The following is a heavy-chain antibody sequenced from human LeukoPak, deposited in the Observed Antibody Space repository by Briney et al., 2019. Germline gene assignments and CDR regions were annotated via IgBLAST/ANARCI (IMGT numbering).Heavy chain of an antibody. CDR2: IHHSGRT. CDR3: ARRGSYAGTYYFDY. V-gene: IGHV4-39*07. Sequence: PSETLSLTCTVSGGSISSSSYYWGWIRQPPGKGLEWIGSIHHSGRTYYNPSLKSRVTISVDTSKNQFSLELSSVTAADTALYYCARRGSYAGTYYFDYWGQGTLVTVSS. J-gene: IGHJ4*02. D-gene: IGHD2-2*01. CDR1: GGSISSSSYY.